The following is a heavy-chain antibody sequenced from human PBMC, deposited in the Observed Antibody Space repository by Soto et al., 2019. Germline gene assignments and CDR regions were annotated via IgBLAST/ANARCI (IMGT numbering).Heavy chain of an antibody. CDR3: ARRRGVGGSWFFDY. CDR2: IYYSGST. V-gene: IGHV4-39*01. CDR1: GGSVNTYY. J-gene: IGHJ4*02. Sequence: QLQLQESGPGLVKPSETLSLTCTVSGGSVNTYYWGWIRQPPGKGLEWIASIYYSGSTYYNPSLKSRVIISVDTSKNQFSLKLNSVTAGHTAVYYCARRRGVGGSWFFDYWGQGTLVTVSS. D-gene: IGHD6-13*01.